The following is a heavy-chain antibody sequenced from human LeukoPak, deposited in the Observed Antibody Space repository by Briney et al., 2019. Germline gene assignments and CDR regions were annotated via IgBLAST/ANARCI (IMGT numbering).Heavy chain of an antibody. Sequence: SETLSFTCTVSGGSISSYYWSWIRQPVGKGLEWIGRIYTSGSTNYNPSLKSRVTMSVDTSKNQFSLKLSSVTAADTAVYYCARGVTIFGVVIYDYWGQGTLVAVSS. V-gene: IGHV4-4*07. D-gene: IGHD3-3*01. CDR2: IYTSGST. CDR3: ARGVTIFGVVIYDY. CDR1: GGSISSYY. J-gene: IGHJ4*02.